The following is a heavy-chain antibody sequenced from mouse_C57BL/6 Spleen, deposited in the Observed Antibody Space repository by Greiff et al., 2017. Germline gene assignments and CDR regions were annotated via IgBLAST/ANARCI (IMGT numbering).Heavy chain of an antibody. D-gene: IGHD3-3*01. CDR1: GYTFTDYY. J-gene: IGHJ3*01. CDR3: ARWTTGFAY. Sequence: QVQLRQSGAELVRPGASVKLSCKASGYTFTDYYINWVKQRPGQGLEWIARIYPGSGNTYYNEKFKGKATLTAEKSSSTAYMQLSSLTSEDSAVYFCARWTTGFAYWGQGTLVTVSA. V-gene: IGHV1-76*01. CDR2: IYPGSGNT.